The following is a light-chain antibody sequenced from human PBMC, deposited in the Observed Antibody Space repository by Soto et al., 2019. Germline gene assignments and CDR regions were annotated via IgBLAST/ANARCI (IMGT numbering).Light chain of an antibody. CDR2: AAS. CDR1: QGISNY. Sequence: DIQMTQSPSSLSASVGDRVTLTCRASQGISNYLAWYQQKPGKVPKLLIFAASTLQSGVPSRFSGSGSGTDFTLTISSLQPEDVATYYCQNYNSAPITFGQGTRLEIK. J-gene: IGKJ5*01. CDR3: QNYNSAPIT. V-gene: IGKV1-27*01.